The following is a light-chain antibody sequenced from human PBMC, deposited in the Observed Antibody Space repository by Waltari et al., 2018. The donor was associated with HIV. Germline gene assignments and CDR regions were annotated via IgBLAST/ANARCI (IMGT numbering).Light chain of an antibody. V-gene: IGLV3-21*02. CDR2: EDS. Sequence: SYLLHPPPSVTAAAGQTARTTCGGNNIGSQRGPWYKQKPGPAPVTAVYEDSDRPSGIPARFSGSHSGNTATLTISRVEAGDEADYYCQAWDSSSDHPVFGGGTKLTVL. CDR3: QAWDSSSDHPV. CDR1: NIGSQR. J-gene: IGLJ3*02.